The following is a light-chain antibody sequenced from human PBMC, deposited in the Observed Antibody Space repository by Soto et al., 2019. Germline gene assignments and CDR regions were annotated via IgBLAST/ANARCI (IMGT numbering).Light chain of an antibody. CDR2: DDS. CDR3: QVWDNSGHPLYV. V-gene: IGLV3-21*02. J-gene: IGLJ1*01. Sequence: SYELTQTPSVSVAPGQTARITCGGQNIGSKSVHWYQHQPGQAPVLVLHDDSDRPSGIPERMYGSRSVNTATLTISRVEAADEDNYYCQVWDNSGHPLYVFGTGTMVTVL. CDR1: NIGSKS.